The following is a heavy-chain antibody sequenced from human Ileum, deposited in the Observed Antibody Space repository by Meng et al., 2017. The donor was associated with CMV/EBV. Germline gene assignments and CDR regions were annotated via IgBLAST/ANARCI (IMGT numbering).Heavy chain of an antibody. CDR3: TRHYDFRDWFDP. CDR2: IVPIFGKV. J-gene: IGHJ5*02. V-gene: IGHV1-69*06. CDR1: GGSLITYA. Sequence: CKTAGGSLITYAITWVRQAPGQGLEWMGLIVPIFGKVNYAQDFRGRVTITADTSTLTAYMELSNLRSDDTAVYYCTRHYDFRDWFDPWGQGTLVTVSS. D-gene: IGHD3-3*01.